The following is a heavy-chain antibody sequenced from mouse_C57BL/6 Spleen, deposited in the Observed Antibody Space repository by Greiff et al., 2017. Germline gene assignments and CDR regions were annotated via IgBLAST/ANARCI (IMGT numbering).Heavy chain of an antibody. D-gene: IGHD2-3*01. J-gene: IGHJ2*01. Sequence: VQLQQPGAELVRPGTSVKLSCKASGYTFTSYWMHWVKQRPGQGLEWIGVIDPSDSYTNYNQKFKGKATLTVDTSSSTAYMQLSSLTSEDSAVYYCARSYDGYYVNYWGQGTTLTVSS. V-gene: IGHV1-59*01. CDR3: ARSYDGYYVNY. CDR2: IDPSDSYT. CDR1: GYTFTSYW.